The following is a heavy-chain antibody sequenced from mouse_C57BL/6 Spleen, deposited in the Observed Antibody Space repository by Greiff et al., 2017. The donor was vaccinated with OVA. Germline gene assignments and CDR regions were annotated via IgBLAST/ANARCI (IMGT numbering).Heavy chain of an antibody. CDR3: ARGLLLYAMDY. V-gene: IGHV5-17*01. CDR1: GFTFSDYG. J-gene: IGHJ4*01. Sequence: EVKLVESGGGLVKPGGSLKLSCAASGFTFSDYGMHWVRQAPEKGLAWVAYISSGSSTIYYEDTVKGRFTISRDNAKNTLFLQMTSLRSEDTAMYYCARGLLLYAMDYWGQGTSVTVSS. D-gene: IGHD1-1*01. CDR2: ISSGSSTI.